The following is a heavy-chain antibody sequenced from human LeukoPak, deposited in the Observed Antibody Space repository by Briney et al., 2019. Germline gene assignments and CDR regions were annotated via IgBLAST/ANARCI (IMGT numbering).Heavy chain of an antibody. J-gene: IGHJ4*02. Sequence: SGGSLRLSCAASGFTFSNYALHWVRQAPGKGLEHVSAISQTGATTFYADSVKGRFTISRDNSRNTLSLQMGSLRADDMAVYYCARGLYGGPKGFDYWGQGTLVTVSS. CDR2: ISQTGATT. V-gene: IGHV3-64*02. D-gene: IGHD4-23*01. CDR1: GFTFSNYA. CDR3: ARGLYGGPKGFDY.